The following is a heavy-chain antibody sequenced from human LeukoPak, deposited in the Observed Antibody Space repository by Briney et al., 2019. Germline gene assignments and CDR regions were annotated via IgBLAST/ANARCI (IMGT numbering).Heavy chain of an antibody. CDR3: ARGYCSGGSCYYDY. J-gene: IGHJ4*02. CDR1: GFSFSTYW. CDR2: IISDGSST. D-gene: IGHD2-15*01. Sequence: GGSLRLSCAASGFSFSTYWMYWVRQAPGKGLVWVSRIISDGSSTSYAYSVKGRFTISRDNAKNTLYLQMNSLRAEDTAVYYCARGYCSGGSCYYDYWGQGTLVTVSS. V-gene: IGHV3-74*01.